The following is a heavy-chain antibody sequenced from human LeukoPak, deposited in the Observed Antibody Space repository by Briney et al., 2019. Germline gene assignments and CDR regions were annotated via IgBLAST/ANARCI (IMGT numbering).Heavy chain of an antibody. Sequence: GGSLRLSCAASGSTFSTYTMNWVHQAPGKGLEWVSSISSSSNNINYADSVKGRFTISRDNAMNSVHLQMNSLRVEDTAVYYCARGYQRPDYWGQGTLITVSS. D-gene: IGHD2-2*01. CDR2: ISSSSNNI. CDR3: ARGYQRPDY. CDR1: GSTFSTYT. J-gene: IGHJ4*02. V-gene: IGHV3-21*01.